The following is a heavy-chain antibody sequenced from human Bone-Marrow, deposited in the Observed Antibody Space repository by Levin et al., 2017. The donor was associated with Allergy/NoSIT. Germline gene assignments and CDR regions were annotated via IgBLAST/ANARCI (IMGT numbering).Heavy chain of an antibody. D-gene: IGHD2-2*01. CDR2: IKSKTDGGAT. J-gene: IGHJ4*02. Sequence: PGGSLRLSCAASGVSFTNAWMTWVRQAPGKGLEWVGRIKSKTDGGATDYAAPVKGRITSSRDDTKNTLYLQMTSLKTEDTAVYYCTTKYQRWGQGTLVTVSS. CDR1: GVSFTNAW. CDR3: TTKYQR. V-gene: IGHV3-15*01.